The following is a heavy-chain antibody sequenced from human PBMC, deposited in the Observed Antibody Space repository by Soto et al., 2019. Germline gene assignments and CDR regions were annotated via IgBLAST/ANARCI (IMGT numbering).Heavy chain of an antibody. Sequence: QITLKESGPTLVKPTQTLTLTCTFSGFSLGTNGVGVGWIRQPPGKALEWLALIYWNDDKHYSPSLKSRLTITKDTSKNQVVLTMIDMDPVDTATYYCAHRGDGDYEGIFNFWGQGTLVTVSS. CDR1: GFSLGTNGVG. V-gene: IGHV2-5*01. CDR2: IYWNDDK. CDR3: AHRGDGDYEGIFNF. J-gene: IGHJ4*02. D-gene: IGHD4-17*01.